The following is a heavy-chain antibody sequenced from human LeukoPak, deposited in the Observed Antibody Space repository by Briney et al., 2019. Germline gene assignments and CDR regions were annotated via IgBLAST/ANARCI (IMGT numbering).Heavy chain of an antibody. CDR3: ARDPSSFRGRFDP. Sequence: SETLSLTCTVSGGSISIYYWSWIRQPAGKGLEWIGRIYSSGSTNYNPSLKSRVTMSVDTSKNQFSLKLSSVTAADTAVYYCARDPSSFRGRFDPWGQGTLVAVSS. J-gene: IGHJ5*02. D-gene: IGHD3-16*01. CDR1: GGSISIYY. V-gene: IGHV4-4*07. CDR2: IYSSGST.